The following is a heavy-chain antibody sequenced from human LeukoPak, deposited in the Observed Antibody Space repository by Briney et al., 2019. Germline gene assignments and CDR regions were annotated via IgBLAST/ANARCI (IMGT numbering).Heavy chain of an antibody. CDR2: ISSSGNTI. Sequence: PGGPLRLSCAASGFTFSSYEMNWVRHAPGKGLESVSHISSSGNTIYYADSVKGRFTISRDNAKNSLYLQMSSLRVEGTAVYYCARDDLAVADPFDYWGQGTLVTVSS. D-gene: IGHD6-19*01. J-gene: IGHJ4*02. CDR1: GFTFSSYE. V-gene: IGHV3-48*03. CDR3: ARDDLAVADPFDY.